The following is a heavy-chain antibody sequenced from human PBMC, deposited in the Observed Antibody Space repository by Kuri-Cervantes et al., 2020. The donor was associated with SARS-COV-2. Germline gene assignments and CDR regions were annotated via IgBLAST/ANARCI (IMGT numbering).Heavy chain of an antibody. V-gene: IGHV3-52*02. J-gene: IGHJ5*02. CDR2: IKCDGSEK. CDR3: AREGPTATLYP. Sequence: GGSLRLSCAASGFTFSSSWMHWVCQAPEKGQEWVADIKCDGSEKYYVDSVKGRLTISRDNAKNSLYLQVNSLRAEDMTVYYCAREGPTATLYPWGQGTLVTVSS. D-gene: IGHD1-1*01. CDR1: GFTFSSSW.